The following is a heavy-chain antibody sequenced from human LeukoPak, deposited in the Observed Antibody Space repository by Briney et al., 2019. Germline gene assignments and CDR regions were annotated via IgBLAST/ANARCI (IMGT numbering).Heavy chain of an antibody. CDR2: INQGGNKN. Sequence: GGSLRLSCVASGFTFSGHWMSWVRQAPGKGLEWVANINQGGNKNYYVDSVKGRFPISRDNAKNSLYLQMNSLRAEDTAVYYCARDPDQYDGVAFDIWGQGTTVTVSS. V-gene: IGHV3-7*01. CDR1: GFTFSGHW. D-gene: IGHD1-1*01. CDR3: ARDPDQYDGVAFDI. J-gene: IGHJ3*02.